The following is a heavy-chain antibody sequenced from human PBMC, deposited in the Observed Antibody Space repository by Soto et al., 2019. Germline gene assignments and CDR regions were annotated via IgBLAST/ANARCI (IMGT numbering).Heavy chain of an antibody. D-gene: IGHD4-17*01. V-gene: IGHV3-23*01. Sequence: EVQLLESGGGLVQPGGSLRLSCVASGFTFSNYAMSWVRQAPGKGLEWVSAITGRDGNTYYADSVKGRFTISRDNSDNMLFLQMKSLRAEDTAVYHCAKGTGTVTTLWSWEYWGLGTLVTVSS. CDR1: GFTFSNYA. J-gene: IGHJ4*02. CDR3: AKGTGTVTTLWSWEY. CDR2: ITGRDGNT.